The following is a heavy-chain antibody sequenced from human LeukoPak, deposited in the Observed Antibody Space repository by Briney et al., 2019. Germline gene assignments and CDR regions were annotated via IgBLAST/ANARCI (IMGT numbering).Heavy chain of an antibody. Sequence: SETLSLTCTVSGGSISSSSYYWGWIRQPPGKGLEWIGSIYYSGSTYYNPSLKSRVTISVDTSQTQFSLNLRSVTAADTAVYYCARDVGATSFYYYGMDVWGQGTTVTVSS. D-gene: IGHD1-26*01. J-gene: IGHJ6*02. V-gene: IGHV4-39*07. CDR3: ARDVGATSFYYYGMDV. CDR1: GGSISSSSYY. CDR2: IYYSGST.